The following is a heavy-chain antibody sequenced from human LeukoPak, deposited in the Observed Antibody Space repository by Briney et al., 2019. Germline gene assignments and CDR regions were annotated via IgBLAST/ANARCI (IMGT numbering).Heavy chain of an antibody. CDR1: GGSISSYY. J-gene: IGHJ4*02. CDR2: IYTSGST. V-gene: IGHV4-4*09. Sequence: SETLSLTCTVSGGSISSYYWSWIRQPPGKGLGWIGYIYTSGSTNYNPSLKSRVPISVDTSKNQFSLKLSSVTAADTAVYYCARHAGLVAGTFYFDYWGQGTLVTVSS. D-gene: IGHD6-19*01. CDR3: ARHAGLVAGTFYFDY.